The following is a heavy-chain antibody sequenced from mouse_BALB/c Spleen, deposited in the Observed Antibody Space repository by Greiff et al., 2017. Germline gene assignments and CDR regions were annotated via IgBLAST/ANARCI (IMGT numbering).Heavy chain of an antibody. CDR3: ARAYDYDS. Sequence: QVHVKQSGAELARPGASVKLSCKASGYTFTDYYINWVKQRTGQGLEWIGEIYPGSGNTYYNEKFKGKATLTADKSSSTAYMQLSSLTSEDSAVYFCARAYDYDSGGQGTSVTVSS. CDR1: GYTFTDYY. D-gene: IGHD2-4*01. V-gene: IGHV1-77*01. J-gene: IGHJ4*01. CDR2: IYPGSGNT.